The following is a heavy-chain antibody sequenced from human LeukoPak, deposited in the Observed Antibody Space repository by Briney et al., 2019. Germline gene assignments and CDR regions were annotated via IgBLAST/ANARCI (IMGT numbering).Heavy chain of an antibody. Sequence: GGSLRLSCAASGLTFSSYSMNWVRQAPGKGLEWVSYISSSSSTIYYADSVKGQFTISRDNAKNSLYLQMNSLRAEDTAVYYCARGRYYDSSDAFDIWGQGTMVTVSS. D-gene: IGHD3-22*01. V-gene: IGHV3-48*04. CDR2: ISSSSSTI. CDR1: GLTFSSYS. CDR3: ARGRYYDSSDAFDI. J-gene: IGHJ3*02.